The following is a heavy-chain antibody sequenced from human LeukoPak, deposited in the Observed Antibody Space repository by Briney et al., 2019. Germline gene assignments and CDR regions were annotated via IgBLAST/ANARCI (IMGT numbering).Heavy chain of an antibody. V-gene: IGHV3-9*01. Sequence: GGSLRLSCAASGFTFDEHAMHWVRQAPGKGLEWVSAISRKSGSIGYADSVKGRFTISRDNAKNSLYLQMNSLRAEDTAFYYCGRASGYCSSTSCPPDYWGQGTLVTVSS. J-gene: IGHJ4*02. D-gene: IGHD2-2*01. CDR2: ISRKSGSI. CDR1: GFTFDEHA. CDR3: GRASGYCSSTSCPPDY.